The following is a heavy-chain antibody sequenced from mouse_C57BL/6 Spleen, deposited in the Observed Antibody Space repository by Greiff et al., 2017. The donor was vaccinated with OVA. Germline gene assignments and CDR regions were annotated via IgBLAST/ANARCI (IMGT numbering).Heavy chain of an antibody. Sequence: VQLQQSGAELVKPGASVKLSCKASGYTFTEYTIHWVKQRSGQGLEWIGWFYPGSGSIKYNEKFKDKATLTADKSSSTVYMELSRLTSEDSAVYFCARHEAPDYYGSSYDDAMDYWGQGTSVTVSS. J-gene: IGHJ4*01. CDR2: FYPGSGSI. D-gene: IGHD1-1*01. CDR1: GYTFTEYT. V-gene: IGHV1-62-2*01. CDR3: ARHEAPDYYGSSYDDAMDY.